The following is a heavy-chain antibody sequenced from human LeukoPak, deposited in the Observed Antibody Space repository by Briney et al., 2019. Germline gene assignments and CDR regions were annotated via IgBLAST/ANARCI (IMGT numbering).Heavy chain of an antibody. D-gene: IGHD3-9*01. J-gene: IGHJ5*02. CDR2: ISPTDGST. Sequence: ASVKVSCKASGYTFINHYIHWVRQAPGQGLEWMGVISPTDGSTSYAQNFQGRLSMTSDTSTSTAYMELSSLRAEDTAIYYCTRTINSWFDPWGQGTPVSVSS. CDR1: GYTFINHY. CDR3: TRTINSWFDP. V-gene: IGHV1-46*01.